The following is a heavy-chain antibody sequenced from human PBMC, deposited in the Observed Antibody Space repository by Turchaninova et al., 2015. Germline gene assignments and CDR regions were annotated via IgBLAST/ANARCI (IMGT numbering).Heavy chain of an antibody. J-gene: IGHJ6*02. CDR2: INQYGNRK. Sequence: SVVDCVHSVGASGLSVAAPGFTFKYYWMTWVSQAPGRGLEWVANINQYGNRKYYAYSVAGRFNISRDNAKNSLYLQINSLRVEDTAVYYCARDGYTYTRDAWGQGTAVTVSS. CDR1: GFTFKYYW. CDR3: ARDGYTYTRDA. V-gene: IGHV3-7*03. D-gene: IGHD5-24*01.